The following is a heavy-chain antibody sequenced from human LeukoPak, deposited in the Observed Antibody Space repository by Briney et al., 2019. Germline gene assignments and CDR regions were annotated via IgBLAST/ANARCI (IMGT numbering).Heavy chain of an antibody. J-gene: IGHJ4*02. CDR1: GFTFSDYY. CDR2: ISSSGSTI. Sequence: PGGSLRLSCAASGFTFSDYYMSWIRQAPGKGLERVSYISSSGSTIYYPDPVKGRFTITRDNAKNSLYLLMNSLRAEYTAVYYCASNSSGWFTGWDWGQGTLVTVSS. CDR3: ASNSSGWFTGWD. V-gene: IGHV3-11*04. D-gene: IGHD6-19*01.